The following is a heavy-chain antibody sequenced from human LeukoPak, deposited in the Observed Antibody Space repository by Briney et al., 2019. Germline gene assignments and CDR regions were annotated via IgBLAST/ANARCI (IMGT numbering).Heavy chain of an antibody. J-gene: IGHJ4*02. D-gene: IGHD2-2*01. Sequence: GGSLRLSCAASGFTFSSYDMHWVRQAPGKGLEWLSGLSSSGTRTYYADSVKGRFTISRDNSKNTLFLQMNSLRAEDTAVYFCAKAHCDTTKCYAGYADSWGQGTLVTVSS. CDR3: AKAHCDTTKCYAGYADS. V-gene: IGHV3-23*01. CDR2: LSSSGTRT. CDR1: GFTFSSYD.